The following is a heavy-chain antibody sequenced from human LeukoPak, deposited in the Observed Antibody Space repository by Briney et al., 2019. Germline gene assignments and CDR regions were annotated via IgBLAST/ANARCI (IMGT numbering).Heavy chain of an antibody. J-gene: IGHJ4*02. D-gene: IGHD6-19*01. CDR1: GFAFSSQA. Sequence: GGSLRLSCAASGFAFSSQAIGWVRQAPGKGLEWVSVISDSGDITYYADSVKGRFTISRDNSKNTLYLQMISLRAGDTAVYYCAKDARRSDGWYFFDHWGQGTLVTVSS. CDR2: ISDSGDIT. V-gene: IGHV3-23*01. CDR3: AKDARRSDGWYFFDH.